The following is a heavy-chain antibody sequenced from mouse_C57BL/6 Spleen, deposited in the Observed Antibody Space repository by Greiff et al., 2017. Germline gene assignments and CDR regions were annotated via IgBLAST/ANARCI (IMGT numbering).Heavy chain of an antibody. CDR2: IDPSDSYT. Sequence: QVQLQQPGAELVRPGTSVTLSCKASGYTFTSYWMHWVKQRPGQGLEWIGVIDPSDSYTNYNQKLKGKATLTVDTSSSTAYMQLSSLTSEDSAVYYCARRKLLRDYNAKDYWGQGTSVTVSS. V-gene: IGHV1-59*01. D-gene: IGHD1-1*01. CDR3: ARRKLLRDYNAKDY. J-gene: IGHJ4*01. CDR1: GYTFTSYW.